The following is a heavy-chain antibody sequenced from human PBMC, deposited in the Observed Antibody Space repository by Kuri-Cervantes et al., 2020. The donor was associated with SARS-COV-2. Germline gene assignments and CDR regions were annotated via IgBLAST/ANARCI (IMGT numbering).Heavy chain of an antibody. D-gene: IGHD3-3*01. J-gene: IGHJ6*02. Sequence: ESLKISCTLSGGSISGYYWSWIRQPPGKGLEWIGEINHSGSTNYNPSLKSRVTISVDTSKNQFSLKLSSVTAADTAVYYCARVWGWSGYYFHYGMDVWGQGTTVTVSS. V-gene: IGHV4-34*01. CDR2: INHSGST. CDR3: ARVWGWSGYYFHYGMDV. CDR1: GGSISGYY.